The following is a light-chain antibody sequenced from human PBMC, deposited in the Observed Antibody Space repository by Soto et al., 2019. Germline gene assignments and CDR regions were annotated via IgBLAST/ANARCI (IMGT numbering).Light chain of an antibody. J-gene: IGKJ1*01. CDR3: QQYGSSPWT. CDR2: GAS. CDR1: QSVSSSY. Sequence: EIVLTQSPGTLSLSPGERATLSCRASQSVSSSYLAWYQQKPGQAPRLLIYGASSRATGIPDRFSGSGSGTDFTLTIRRLEPEDFALYYCQQYGSSPWTFGQGTKVEIK. V-gene: IGKV3-20*01.